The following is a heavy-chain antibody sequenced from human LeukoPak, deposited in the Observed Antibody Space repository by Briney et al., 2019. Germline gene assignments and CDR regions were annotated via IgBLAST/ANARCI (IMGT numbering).Heavy chain of an antibody. V-gene: IGHV3-7*01. CDR3: ARDLLDVVVVVAASHYFDY. Sequence: RGSLRLSCAASGFTFSSYWMSWVRQAPGKGLEWVASIKQDGSEKYYVDSVKGRFTISRDNAKNSLYLQMNSLRAEDTAVYYCARDLLDVVVVVAASHYFDYWGQGTLVTVSS. CDR1: GFTFSSYW. D-gene: IGHD2-15*01. J-gene: IGHJ4*02. CDR2: IKQDGSEK.